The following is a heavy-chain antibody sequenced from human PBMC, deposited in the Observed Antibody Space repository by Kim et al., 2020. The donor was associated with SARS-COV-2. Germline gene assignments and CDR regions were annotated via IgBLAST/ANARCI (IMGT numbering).Heavy chain of an antibody. CDR2: ISSSGSTI. Sequence: GGSLRLSCAASGFTFSSYEMNWVRQAPGKGLEWVSYISSSGSTIYYADSVKGRFTISRDNAKNSLYLQMNSLRAEDTAVYYCARVEEFLPEEGYCSGGSCYTYWYFDLWGRGTLVTVSS. D-gene: IGHD2-15*01. J-gene: IGHJ2*01. V-gene: IGHV3-48*03. CDR3: ARVEEFLPEEGYCSGGSCYTYWYFDL. CDR1: GFTFSSYE.